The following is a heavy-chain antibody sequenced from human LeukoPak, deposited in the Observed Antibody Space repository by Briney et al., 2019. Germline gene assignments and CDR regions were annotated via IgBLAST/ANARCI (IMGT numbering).Heavy chain of an antibody. CDR1: GFPFRSYA. CDR2: ITLDGIST. J-gene: IGHJ4*02. D-gene: IGHD6-19*01. Sequence: GGSLRLSCAASGFPFRSYAMHWVRQAPGKGLEYVSAITLDGISTYYANSVKGRFTISRDNSKNTLYLQMGSLRAEDMAVYYCARVAVPGTYDYWGQGTLVTVSS. CDR3: ARVAVPGTYDY. V-gene: IGHV3-64*01.